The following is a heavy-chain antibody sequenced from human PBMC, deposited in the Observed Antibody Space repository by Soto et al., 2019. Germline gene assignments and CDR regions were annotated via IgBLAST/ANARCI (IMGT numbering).Heavy chain of an antibody. Sequence: QVQLAESGGGVVQPGRSLRLSCAASGFKISDYGMHWVRQAPGKGLEWVAMISSDGSNKYYADSVKGRFTISRDNSKNMVYLQMKSLRAEDTAVYYCARDVVVVVVPASRPFDFWGQGTLVSVSS. CDR2: ISSDGSNK. V-gene: IGHV3-30*03. CDR3: ARDVVVVVVPASRPFDF. J-gene: IGHJ4*02. D-gene: IGHD2-15*01. CDR1: GFKISDYG.